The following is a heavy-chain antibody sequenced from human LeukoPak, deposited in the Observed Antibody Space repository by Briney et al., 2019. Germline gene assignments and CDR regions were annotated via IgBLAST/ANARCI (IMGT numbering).Heavy chain of an antibody. CDR2: FDPEHGET. V-gene: IGHV1-24*01. CDR3: ATDKYVDFGNGYAFDD. J-gene: IGHJ3*01. CDR1: GYTLTNFY. Sequence: ASVKVSCKVSGYTLTNFYIHWVRQAPGQGLEWMGGFDPEHGETVYAQNVQGRVTMTEDTSTDTAYMELSSLRSEDTAVYYCATDKYVDFGNGYAFDDWGQGTMVTISS. D-gene: IGHD3-3*01.